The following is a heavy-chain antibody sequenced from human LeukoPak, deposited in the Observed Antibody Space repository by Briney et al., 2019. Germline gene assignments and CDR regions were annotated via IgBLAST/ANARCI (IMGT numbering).Heavy chain of an antibody. CDR3: AREGVGGSGSYFKALYYYYYGMDV. Sequence: ASVKVSCKASGYTFTSYDINWVRQAPGQGLEWMGWMNPNSGNTGYAQKFQGRVTMTRNTSISTAYMELSSLRSEDTAVYYCAREGVGGSGSYFKALYYYYYGMDVWGQGTTVTVSS. V-gene: IGHV1-8*01. D-gene: IGHD1-26*01. CDR1: GYTFTSYD. CDR2: MNPNSGNT. J-gene: IGHJ6*02.